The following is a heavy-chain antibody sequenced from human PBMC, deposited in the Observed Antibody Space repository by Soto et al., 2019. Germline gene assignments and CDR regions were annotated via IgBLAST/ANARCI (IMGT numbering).Heavy chain of an antibody. CDR3: ARSMWFLESFEIDT. V-gene: IGHV4-31*03. CDR1: GGSISSGGYY. D-gene: IGHD3-3*01. Sequence: SETLSLTCTVSGGSISSGGYYWSWIRQHPGKGLEWIGYIYYSGSTYYNPSLKSRVTISVDTSKNQFSLKLSSVTAADTAVYYCARSMWFLESFEIDTWGQGDLVTISS. J-gene: IGHJ5*02. CDR2: IYYSGST.